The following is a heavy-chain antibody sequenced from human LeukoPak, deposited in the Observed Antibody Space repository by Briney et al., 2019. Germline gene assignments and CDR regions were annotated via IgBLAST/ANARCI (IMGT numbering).Heavy chain of an antibody. D-gene: IGHD3-22*01. CDR3: ARDLGQYYDTSDNWFDP. J-gene: IGHJ5*02. CDR1: GFTVSSNY. V-gene: IGHV3-53*01. Sequence: GGSLRLSCAASGFTVSSNYMSWVRQAPGKGLEWVSIIYSGGSTFYADSVKGRFTISRDNAKNTLNLQMNSLRAEDTAVYYCARDLGQYYDTSDNWFDPWGQGTLVTVSS. CDR2: IYSGGST.